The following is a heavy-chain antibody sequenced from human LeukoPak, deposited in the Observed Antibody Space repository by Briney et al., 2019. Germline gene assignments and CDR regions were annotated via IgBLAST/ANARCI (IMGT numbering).Heavy chain of an antibody. D-gene: IGHD7-27*01. J-gene: IGHJ4*02. Sequence: SVKVSCKASGGTFSSYAISWVRQAPGQGLEWMGRIIPILGIANYAQKFQGRVTITADKSTSTAYMELSSLRSEDTAVYYCARQTGGNGIDYWGQGTLVTVSS. CDR2: IIPILGIA. CDR3: ARQTGGNGIDY. V-gene: IGHV1-69*04. CDR1: GGTFSSYA.